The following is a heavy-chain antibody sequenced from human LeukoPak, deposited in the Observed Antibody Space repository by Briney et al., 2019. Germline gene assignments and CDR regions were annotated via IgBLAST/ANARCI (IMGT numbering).Heavy chain of an antibody. CDR2: ISGSGGNT. CDR3: VRVPGSYYVDFDY. Sequence: GGPLRLSCAPSGFTFASHVMSWVRQAPGKGLEWVSAISGSGGNTYHADSVKGRFTISRDNSKNTLYLQMNSLRADDTAVYYCVRVPGSYYVDFDYWGQGTLVTVSS. V-gene: IGHV3-23*01. D-gene: IGHD3-10*01. J-gene: IGHJ4*02. CDR1: GFTFASHV.